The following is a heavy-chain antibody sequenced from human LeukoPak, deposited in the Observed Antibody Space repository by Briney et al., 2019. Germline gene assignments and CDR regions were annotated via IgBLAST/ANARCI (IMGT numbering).Heavy chain of an antibody. D-gene: IGHD5-18*01. CDR1: GFTFSSYW. Sequence: PGGSLRLSCAASGFTFSSYWMSWVRQAPGKGLEWVSAISGSGGSTYYADSVKGRFTISRDNSKNTLYLQMNSLRAEDTAVYYCAKGGYSYGPGDPHFDYWGQGTLVTVSS. V-gene: IGHV3-23*01. J-gene: IGHJ4*02. CDR2: ISGSGGST. CDR3: AKGGYSYGPGDPHFDY.